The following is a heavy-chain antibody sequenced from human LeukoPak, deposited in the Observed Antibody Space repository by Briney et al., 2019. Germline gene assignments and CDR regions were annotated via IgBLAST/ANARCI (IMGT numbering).Heavy chain of an antibody. CDR1: GVSFNDYY. Sequence: SETLSLTCAVSGVSFNDYYWSWVRQPPGKGLEWIGEINHSGYTNDSPSLKSRVTISIDTSRKQFPLNLRSVTVADTAVYYCTRMTTGHDYWGQGTLVTVSS. V-gene: IGHV4-34*01. CDR3: TRMTTGHDY. D-gene: IGHD4-17*01. CDR2: INHSGYT. J-gene: IGHJ4*02.